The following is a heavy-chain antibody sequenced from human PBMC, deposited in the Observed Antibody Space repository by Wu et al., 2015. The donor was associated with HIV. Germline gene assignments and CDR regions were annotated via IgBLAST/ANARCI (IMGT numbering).Heavy chain of an antibody. V-gene: IGHV1-18*01. CDR3: ARDGVGGVGVQLMLSVPSLRLRYLRAGRNRYRFD. CDR1: GYIFTSYG. CDR2: ISAYNGNT. D-gene: IGHD2-8*01. Sequence: GYIFTSYGINWVRQAPGQGLEWMGWISAYNGNTKYAQKLQGRVTMTTDTSTSTVYMELRSLRSDDTAVYYCARDGVGGVGVQLMLSVPSLRLRYLRAGRNRYRFD. J-gene: IGHJ5*02.